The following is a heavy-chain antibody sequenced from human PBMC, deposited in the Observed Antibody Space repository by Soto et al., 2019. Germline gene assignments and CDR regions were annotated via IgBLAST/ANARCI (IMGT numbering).Heavy chain of an antibody. CDR3: ARERTGTTSMDV. J-gene: IGHJ6*02. Sequence: QVQLVQSGAEVKKPGASVKVSCKASGYTFTSYDINWVRQATGQGHEWMGWMNPNSGNTGYAQKFRGRVTMTRNTSISTAYMELSSLRSEDTAVYYCARERTGTTSMDVWGQGTTVTVSS. D-gene: IGHD1-1*01. CDR1: GYTFTSYD. CDR2: MNPNSGNT. V-gene: IGHV1-8*01.